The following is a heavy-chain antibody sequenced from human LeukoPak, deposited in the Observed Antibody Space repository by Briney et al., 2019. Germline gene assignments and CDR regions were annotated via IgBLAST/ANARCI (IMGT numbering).Heavy chain of an antibody. J-gene: IGHJ4*02. V-gene: IGHV3-21*04. CDR2: ISSSGSNI. CDR1: GFIFTSYG. CDR3: ARDAVMGATPFYFDS. D-gene: IGHD2-15*01. Sequence: GGSLRLSCTASGFIFTSYGMNWVRQAPGKGREWVSYISSSGSNIFYADSVKARFTISRDQAKESVFLKMNSLRAEDTALYFCARDAVMGATPFYFDSWGQGALVTVSS.